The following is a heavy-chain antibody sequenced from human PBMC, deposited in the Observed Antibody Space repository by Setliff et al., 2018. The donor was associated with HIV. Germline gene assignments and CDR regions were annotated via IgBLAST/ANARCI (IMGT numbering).Heavy chain of an antibody. CDR2: MNPNSGNT. J-gene: IGHJ4*02. CDR3: ARGVFLSGSGWYIVYYLDY. Sequence: ASVKVSCKASGYTFTGNYIHWVRQAPGQGLEWMGWMNPNSGNTGYAQKFQGRVTITRNTSISTAYMELSSLRSEDTAVYYCARGVFLSGSGWYIVYYLDYWGQGKLVTVSS. CDR1: GYTFTGNY. V-gene: IGHV1-8*03. D-gene: IGHD6-19*01.